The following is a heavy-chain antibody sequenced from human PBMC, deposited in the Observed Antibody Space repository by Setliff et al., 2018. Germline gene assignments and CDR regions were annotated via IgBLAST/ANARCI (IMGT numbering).Heavy chain of an antibody. CDR3: ARERGDIVTTTSYYYYLDV. Sequence: GASVKVSCKASRGTFSNYDISWVRQAPGQGLEWMGGIIPIFGTTNYAQRFQGRVTITTDESTSTAYMELSSLRSEDTAVYYCARERGDIVTTTSYYYYLDVWGKGTTVTVSS. D-gene: IGHD5-12*01. V-gene: IGHV1-69*05. J-gene: IGHJ6*03. CDR2: IIPIFGTT. CDR1: RGTFSNYD.